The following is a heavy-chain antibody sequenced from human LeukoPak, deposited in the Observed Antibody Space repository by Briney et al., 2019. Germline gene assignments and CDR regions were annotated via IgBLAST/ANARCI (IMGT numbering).Heavy chain of an antibody. D-gene: IGHD2-8*01. V-gene: IGHV3-7*01. CDR2: INQDGSEI. CDR3: ARTNLDCKNGVCYDY. J-gene: IGHJ4*02. CDR1: GLTFSSYW. Sequence: GGSLRLSCAASGLTFSSYWMSWVRQAPGKGLEWVANINQDGSEIYYVDSVKGRFTISRDNAKNSLYLQMNSLRADDTAVYYCARTNLDCKNGVCYDYWGQGTPVTVSS.